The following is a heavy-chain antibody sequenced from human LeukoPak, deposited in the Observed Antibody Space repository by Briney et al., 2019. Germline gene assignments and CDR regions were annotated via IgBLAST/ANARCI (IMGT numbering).Heavy chain of an antibody. J-gene: IGHJ4*02. D-gene: IGHD5-18*01. CDR2: IIPIFGTA. V-gene: IGHV1-69*05. CDR3: ARDYSGYSYGLDY. Sequence: SVKVSCKASGGTFSSYAISWVRQAPGQGLEWMGGIIPIFGTANYAQKFQGRVTMTRDTSISTAYMELSRLRSDDTAVYYCARDYSGYSYGLDYWGQGTLVTVSS. CDR1: GGTFSSYA.